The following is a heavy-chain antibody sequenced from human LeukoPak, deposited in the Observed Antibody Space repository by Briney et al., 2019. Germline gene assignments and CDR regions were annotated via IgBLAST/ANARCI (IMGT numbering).Heavy chain of an antibody. V-gene: IGHV3-21*01. CDR2: ISSSSSYI. Sequence: GGSLRLSCAASGFTFRNYWMNWVRQAPGKGLEWVSSISSSSSYIYYADSVKGRFTISRDNAKNSLYLQMNSLRAEDTAVYYCARGDAYYYDSSGSPSDYWGQGTLVTVSS. D-gene: IGHD3-22*01. J-gene: IGHJ4*02. CDR3: ARGDAYYYDSSGSPSDY. CDR1: GFTFRNYW.